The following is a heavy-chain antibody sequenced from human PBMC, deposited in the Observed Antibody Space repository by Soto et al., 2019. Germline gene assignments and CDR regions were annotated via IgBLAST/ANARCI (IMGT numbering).Heavy chain of an antibody. V-gene: IGHV3-43D*03. Sequence: GESLKISCAASGFTFDDYAMHWVRQAPGKGLEWVSLISWDGGSTYYADSVKGRFTISRDNSKNSLYLQMNSLRAEDTALYYCAKADYDILTGDGRPPPDYWGQGTLVTVSS. CDR3: AKADYDILTGDGRPPPDY. J-gene: IGHJ4*02. D-gene: IGHD3-9*01. CDR2: ISWDGGST. CDR1: GFTFDDYA.